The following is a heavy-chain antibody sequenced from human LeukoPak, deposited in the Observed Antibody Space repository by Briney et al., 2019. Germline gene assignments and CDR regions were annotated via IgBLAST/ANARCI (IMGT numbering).Heavy chain of an antibody. CDR3: AKRVAAAGPYFDY. J-gene: IGHJ4*02. D-gene: IGHD6-13*01. V-gene: IGHV3-23*01. Sequence: GGSLRLSCAASGFTFSSYAMNWVRQAPGKGLEWVSLISGSGGTTYYADSVKGRFTISRDNSKNTLYLQMSSLRDEDTAVYYCAKRVAAAGPYFDYWGQGTLVTVSS. CDR2: ISGSGGTT. CDR1: GFTFSSYA.